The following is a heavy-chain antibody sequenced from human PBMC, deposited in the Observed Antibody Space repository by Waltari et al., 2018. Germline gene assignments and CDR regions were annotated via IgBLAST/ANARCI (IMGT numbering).Heavy chain of an antibody. J-gene: IGHJ6*02. Sequence: EVQLVESGGGLVQPGGSLRLSCAASGFTFSSYSMNWVRQAPGKGLEWVSYISSSSSTIYYADSVKGRFTISRDNAKNSLYLQMNSLRAEDTAVYYCARDLTTPYGYYYGMDVWGQGTTVTVSS. CDR2: ISSSSSTI. D-gene: IGHD3-9*01. CDR3: ARDLTTPYGYYYGMDV. V-gene: IGHV3-48*01. CDR1: GFTFSSYS.